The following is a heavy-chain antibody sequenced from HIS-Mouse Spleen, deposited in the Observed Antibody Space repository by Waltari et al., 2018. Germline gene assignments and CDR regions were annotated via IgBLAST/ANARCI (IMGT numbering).Heavy chain of an antibody. Sequence: LQLQEAAPGLVKPSETLPLTCTVSGGPMSSSSYYWGGIRQPPGKGLEWIGSIYYSGSTYYHPSLKSRVTISVDTSKNQFSLKLSSVTAADTAVYYCAREIPYSSSWYDWYFDLWGRGTLVTVSS. J-gene: IGHJ2*01. CDR3: AREIPYSSSWYDWYFDL. CDR1: GGPMSSSSYY. CDR2: IYYSGST. V-gene: IGHV4-39*07. D-gene: IGHD6-13*01.